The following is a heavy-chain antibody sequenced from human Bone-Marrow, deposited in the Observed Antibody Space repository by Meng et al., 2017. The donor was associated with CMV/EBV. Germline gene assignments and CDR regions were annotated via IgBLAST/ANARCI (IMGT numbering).Heavy chain of an antibody. J-gene: IGHJ2*01. Sequence: SETLSLTCTVSGDSLRSGGYYWSWIRQPPGKTLGWVGYIYHMGDTNYNPSLKSRVTISVDTSKNQFSLRLSSVTAADTAIYYCARKSPYWYFDLWGRGTLVTVSS. CDR3: ARKSPYWYFDL. CDR1: GDSLRSGGYY. V-gene: IGHV4-61*08. CDR2: IYHMGDT.